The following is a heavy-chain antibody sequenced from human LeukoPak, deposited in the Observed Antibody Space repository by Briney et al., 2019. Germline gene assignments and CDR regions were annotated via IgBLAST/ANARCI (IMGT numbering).Heavy chain of an antibody. Sequence: SETPSLTCTVSGGSISSGDYYWSWIRQPPGKGLEWIGYIYYSGSTYYNPSLKSRVTISVDTSKNQFSLKLSSVTAADTAVYYCARALTSSWLADAFDIWGQGTMVTVSS. J-gene: IGHJ3*02. D-gene: IGHD6-13*01. CDR2: IYYSGST. CDR1: GGSISSGDYY. CDR3: ARALTSSWLADAFDI. V-gene: IGHV4-30-4*08.